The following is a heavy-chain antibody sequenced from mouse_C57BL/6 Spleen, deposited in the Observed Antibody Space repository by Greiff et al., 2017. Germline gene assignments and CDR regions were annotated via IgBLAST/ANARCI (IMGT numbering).Heavy chain of an antibody. CDR3: VRQGYPHAMDY. V-gene: IGHV10-1*01. D-gene: IGHD3-2*02. CDR2: IRSKSNNYAT. Sequence: EVMLVESGGGLVQPKGSLKLSCAASGFSFNTYAMNWVRQAPGKGLEWVARIRSKSNNYATYYADSVKDRFTISRDDSESMLYLQMNNLKTEDTAMYYCVRQGYPHAMDYWGQGTSVTVSS. J-gene: IGHJ4*01. CDR1: GFSFNTYA.